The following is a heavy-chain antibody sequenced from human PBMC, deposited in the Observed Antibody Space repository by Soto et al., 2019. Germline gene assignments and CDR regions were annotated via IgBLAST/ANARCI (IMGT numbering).Heavy chain of an antibody. Sequence: GGSLRLSCAASGFTFSSYAMTWVRQAPGKGLEWVSSISGGGGVTYYADSVKGRFTISRDNSKNTPYLQMNSLRAEDTAVYYCAKKASCGSSTCYLPNDYYYFYGMDVWGQGTTVTVSS. V-gene: IGHV3-23*01. J-gene: IGHJ6*02. CDR2: ISGGGGVT. CDR1: GFTFSSYA. CDR3: AKKASCGSSTCYLPNDYYYFYGMDV. D-gene: IGHD2-2*01.